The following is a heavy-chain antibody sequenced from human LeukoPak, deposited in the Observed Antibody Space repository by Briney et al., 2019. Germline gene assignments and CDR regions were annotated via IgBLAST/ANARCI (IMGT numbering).Heavy chain of an antibody. Sequence: SETLSLTCTVSGGSISSGDCYWSWIRQPPGTGLEWIGYIYYSGSTYYNPSLKSRVTISVDTSKNQFSLKLSSVTAADTAVYYCARESGDIVDQNAYNWFDPWGQGTLVTVSS. V-gene: IGHV4-30-4*01. D-gene: IGHD2-15*01. CDR2: IYYSGST. J-gene: IGHJ5*02. CDR1: GGSISSGDCY. CDR3: ARESGDIVDQNAYNWFDP.